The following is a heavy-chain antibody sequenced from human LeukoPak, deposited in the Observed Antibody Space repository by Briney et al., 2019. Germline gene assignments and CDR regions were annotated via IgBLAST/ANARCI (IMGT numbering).Heavy chain of an antibody. Sequence: ASVTVSFKSSGYTFTGYYMHWVRQAPGQGLEWMGWINPNSGGTNYAQKFQGRVTMTRDTSISTAYMELSRLRSDDTAVYYCARGIVVDSGWFDPWGQGTLVTVSS. D-gene: IGHD2-2*01. J-gene: IGHJ5*02. V-gene: IGHV1-2*02. CDR3: ARGIVVDSGWFDP. CDR1: GYTFTGYY. CDR2: INPNSGGT.